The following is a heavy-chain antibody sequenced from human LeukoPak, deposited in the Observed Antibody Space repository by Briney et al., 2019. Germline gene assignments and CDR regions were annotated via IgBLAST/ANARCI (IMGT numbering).Heavy chain of an antibody. V-gene: IGHV3-7*01. CDR1: GFTFSSYW. J-gene: IGHJ4*02. D-gene: IGHD2-2*02. Sequence: GGSLRLSCAASGFTFSSYWMSWVRQAPGKGLEWVANIKRDGSEKYYVDSVKGRFTISRDNAKNSLYLQMNSLRAEDTAVYYCARDGDCSSTSCYTGTIDYWGQGTLVTVSS. CDR3: ARDGDCSSTSCYTGTIDY. CDR2: IKRDGSEK.